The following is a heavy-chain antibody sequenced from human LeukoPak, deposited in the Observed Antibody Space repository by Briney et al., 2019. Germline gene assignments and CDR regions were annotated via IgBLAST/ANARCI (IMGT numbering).Heavy chain of an antibody. Sequence: GASVKVSCKASGYTFTGYYMHWVRQAPGQGLEWMGWINPNSGGTNYAQKFQGRVTMTRDTSISTAYMELSRLRSDDTAVYYCARDSGGRWELRGDYWGQGTLVTVSS. D-gene: IGHD1-26*01. V-gene: IGHV1-2*02. CDR3: ARDSGGRWELRGDY. J-gene: IGHJ4*02. CDR2: INPNSGGT. CDR1: GYTFTGYY.